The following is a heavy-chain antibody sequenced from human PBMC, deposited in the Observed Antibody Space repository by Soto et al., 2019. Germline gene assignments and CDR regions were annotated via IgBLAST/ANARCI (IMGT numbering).Heavy chain of an antibody. CDR2: IYSDGKT. J-gene: IGHJ4*02. D-gene: IGHD3-22*01. CDR1: GITVSTNY. CDR3: ARGGGGGYYDSSGYMAV. V-gene: IGHV3-53*02. Sequence: EVQLVETGGGLIQPGGSLRLSCAASGITVSTNYMSWVRQAPGKGLEWVSVIYSDGKTFYADSVKGRFTISRDNSQNTVALQMNGLRADETAVYYCARGGGGGYYDSSGYMAVWGQGTLVTVSS.